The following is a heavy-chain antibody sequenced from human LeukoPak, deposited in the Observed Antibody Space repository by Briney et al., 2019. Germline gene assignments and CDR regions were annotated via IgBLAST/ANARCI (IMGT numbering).Heavy chain of an antibody. CDR2: VRQDGKLK. V-gene: IGHV3-30*02. CDR1: GFKISDYY. D-gene: IGHD1-1*01. CDR3: SREREDREFDY. J-gene: IGHJ4*02. Sequence: PGGSLRLSCVASGFKISDYYIHWVRQAPGKGLEWAASVRQDGKLKFYADSVKARFTISRDNSKNTVFLQMDSLRAEDTAQYYCSREREDREFDYWGQGIMVTVSS.